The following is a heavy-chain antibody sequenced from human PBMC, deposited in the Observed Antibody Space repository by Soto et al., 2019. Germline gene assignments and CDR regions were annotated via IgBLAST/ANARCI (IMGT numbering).Heavy chain of an antibody. CDR1: GFTFSSYA. CDR3: ATSPGQFYESSGYYPSKFDY. Sequence: GGSLRLSCAASGFTFSSYAMSWVRQAPGKGLEWVSAISGSGGSTYYADSVKGRFTISRDNSKNTLYLQMNSLRAEDTAVYYSATSPGQFYESSGYYPSKFDYWGQGTLVTVSS. D-gene: IGHD3-22*01. CDR2: ISGSGGST. V-gene: IGHV3-23*01. J-gene: IGHJ4*02.